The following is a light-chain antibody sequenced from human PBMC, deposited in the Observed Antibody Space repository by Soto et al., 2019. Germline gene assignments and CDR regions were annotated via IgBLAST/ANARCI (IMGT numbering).Light chain of an antibody. J-gene: IGLJ2*01. V-gene: IGLV3-21*02. Sequence: SYELTQPPSVSVAPGQTARITCGGNNIGSQSVHWYQQKPGQAPVLVVYDDSDRPSGVPPRFSGSKSANTASLTISGLQAAGEADYSCNSYAGGLVIFGGGTKLTVL. CDR1: NIGSQS. CDR2: DDS. CDR3: NSYAGGLVI.